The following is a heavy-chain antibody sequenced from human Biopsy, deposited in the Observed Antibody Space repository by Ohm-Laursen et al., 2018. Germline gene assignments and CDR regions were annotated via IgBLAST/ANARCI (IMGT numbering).Heavy chain of an antibody. Sequence: SLRLSCSASGFALNYYGLHWVRQAPCKGLQWVAVMLSDGINKNYADSVKGRFTVSRDNSNNELYLHMSSLRDEDSAVYYCARDDDTTGHYMILNHWGQGTLVTVSS. J-gene: IGHJ5*02. V-gene: IGHV3-33*01. D-gene: IGHD3-9*01. CDR1: GFALNYYG. CDR3: ARDDDTTGHYMILNH. CDR2: MLSDGINK.